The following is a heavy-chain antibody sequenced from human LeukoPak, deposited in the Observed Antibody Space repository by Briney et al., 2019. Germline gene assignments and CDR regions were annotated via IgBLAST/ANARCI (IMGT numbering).Heavy chain of an antibody. CDR3: AKDRRYSSGWYYFDY. CDR2: INSDGSST. V-gene: IGHV3-74*01. CDR1: GFTFSSYW. D-gene: IGHD6-19*01. Sequence: GGSLRLSCAASGFTFSSYWMHWVRQAPGKGLVWVSRINSDGSSTSYADSVKGRFTISRDNSKNTLYLQMNSLRAEDTAVYYCAKDRRYSSGWYYFDYWGQGTLVTVSS. J-gene: IGHJ4*02.